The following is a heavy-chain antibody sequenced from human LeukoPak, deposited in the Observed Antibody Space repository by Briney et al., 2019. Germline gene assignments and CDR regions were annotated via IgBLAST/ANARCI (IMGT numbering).Heavy chain of an antibody. Sequence: PERSLRLSCAASGFTFSSYGMHCVRQAPGKGLEWVALIAEDGSIEKYTDSVKGRFTISRDNSKNTLYLQMNSLRADDTAVYYCAKMVREFYTISYYFDYWGQGTLVIVSS. CDR3: AKMVREFYTISYYFDY. CDR2: IAEDGSIE. V-gene: IGHV3-30*18. CDR1: GFTFSSYG. D-gene: IGHD2-8*01. J-gene: IGHJ4*02.